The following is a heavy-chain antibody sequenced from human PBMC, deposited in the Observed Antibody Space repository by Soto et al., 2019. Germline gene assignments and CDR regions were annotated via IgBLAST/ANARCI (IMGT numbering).Heavy chain of an antibody. CDR3: ARERPDGSRLDP. V-gene: IGHV4-30-4*01. D-gene: IGHD6-13*01. CDR2: LYYIGST. J-gene: IGHJ5*02. CDR1: GGSISSGDYY. Sequence: QVQLQESGPGLVKPSQTLSLTCTVSGGSISSGDYYWSWIRQPPGKGLEWIGYLYYIGSTYYNPSLKRRVTISVDTSKNQFSLKLSYVTAADTAVYYCARERPDGSRLDPWGQGTLVTVSS.